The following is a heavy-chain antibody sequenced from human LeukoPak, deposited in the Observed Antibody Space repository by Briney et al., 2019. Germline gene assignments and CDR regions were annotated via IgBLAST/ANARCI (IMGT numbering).Heavy chain of an antibody. CDR1: GGSISSSSYY. J-gene: IGHJ5*02. CDR3: ARHPLWFGELLSPNWFDP. CDR2: IYYSGST. D-gene: IGHD3-10*01. Sequence: SETLSPTCTVSGGSISSSSYYWGWIRQPPGKGLEWIGSIYYSGSTYYNPSLKSRVTISVDTSKNQFSLKLSSVTAADTAVYYCARHPLWFGELLSPNWFDPWGQGTLVTVSS. V-gene: IGHV4-39*01.